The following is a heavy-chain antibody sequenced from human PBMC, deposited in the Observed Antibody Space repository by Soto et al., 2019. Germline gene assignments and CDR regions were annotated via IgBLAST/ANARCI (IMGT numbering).Heavy chain of an antibody. CDR3: ARDRYYDSSGTFDY. CDR2: ISYDGSNK. Sequence: PGGSLRLSCAASGFTFSSYAMHWVRQAPGKGLEWVAVISYDGSNKYYADSVKGRFTISRDNSKNTLYLQMNSLRAEDTAVCYCARDRYYDSSGTFDYWGQGTLVTVSS. J-gene: IGHJ4*02. D-gene: IGHD3-22*01. V-gene: IGHV3-30-3*01. CDR1: GFTFSSYA.